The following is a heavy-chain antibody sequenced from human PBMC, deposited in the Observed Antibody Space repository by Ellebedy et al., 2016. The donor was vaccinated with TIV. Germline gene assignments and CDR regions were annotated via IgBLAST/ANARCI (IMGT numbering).Heavy chain of an antibody. D-gene: IGHD3-3*01. J-gene: IGHJ4*02. CDR2: IYYSGST. Sequence: GSLRLXCTVSGGSISSYYWSWIRQPPGKGLEWIGYIYYSGSTNYNPSLKSRVTISVDTSKNQFSLKLSSVTAADTAVYYCARGGDFWSGPGIWGQGTLVTVSS. V-gene: IGHV4-59*01. CDR3: ARGGDFWSGPGI. CDR1: GGSISSYY.